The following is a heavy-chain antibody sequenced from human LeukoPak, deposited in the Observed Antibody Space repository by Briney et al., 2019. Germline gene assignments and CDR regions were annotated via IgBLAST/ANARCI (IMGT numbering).Heavy chain of an antibody. D-gene: IGHD6-19*01. CDR2: ISGTSGNT. CDR1: GFTFSIYA. V-gene: IGHV3-23*01. J-gene: IGHJ4*02. Sequence: GGSLRLSCAASGFTFSIYAMSWVRQAPGKGLEWVSSISGTSGNTYYADSVKGRFAISRDNSKDTLYLQMNSLRAEDTAIYYCAKFRGDSSGWPFDYWGQGTLVTVSS. CDR3: AKFRGDSSGWPFDY.